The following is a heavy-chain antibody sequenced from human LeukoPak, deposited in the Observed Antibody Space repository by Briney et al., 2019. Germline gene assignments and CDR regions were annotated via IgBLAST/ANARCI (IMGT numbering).Heavy chain of an antibody. D-gene: IGHD3-10*01. Sequence: ASVKVSCKASGYSFSDYCMHWVRRAPGQGLEWMGWINPNSGGTNYAQKFQGRVTMTRETSISTAYMELSRLRSDDTAVYYCSRSRGVYYDGSGSYGYWGQGTLVTVSS. CDR3: SRSRGVYYDGSGSYGY. CDR2: INPNSGGT. J-gene: IGHJ4*02. CDR1: GYSFSDYC. V-gene: IGHV1-2*02.